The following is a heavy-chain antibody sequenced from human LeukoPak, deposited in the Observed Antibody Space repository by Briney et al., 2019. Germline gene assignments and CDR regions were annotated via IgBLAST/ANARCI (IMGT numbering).Heavy chain of an antibody. CDR2: IYYSGST. J-gene: IGHJ6*03. V-gene: IGHV4-59*12. D-gene: IGHD6-6*01. CDR1: GGSISSYY. CDR3: ARESEYSSSSEYYYYYMDV. Sequence: SETLSLTCTVSGGSISSYYWSWIRQPPGKGLEWIGYIYYSGSTNYNPSLKSRVTISVDTSKNQFSLKLSSVTAADTAVYYCARESEYSSSSEYYYYYMDVWGKGTTVTVSS.